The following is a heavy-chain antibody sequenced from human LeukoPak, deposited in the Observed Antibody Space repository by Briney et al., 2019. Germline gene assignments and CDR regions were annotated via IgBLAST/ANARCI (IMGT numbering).Heavy chain of an antibody. J-gene: IGHJ4*02. CDR2: ITSSSAYI. Sequence: GGSLRLSCATSGFTFSTYSMNMVPKTPGKGLDWISTITSSSAYIYYADSVKGRFTISRDNAKNSLYLQMNSLRAEDTAVYYCARDLFGSGSFYGFWGQGTLVTVSS. D-gene: IGHD3-10*01. CDR3: ARDLFGSGSFYGF. V-gene: IGHV3-21*06. CDR1: GFTFSTYS.